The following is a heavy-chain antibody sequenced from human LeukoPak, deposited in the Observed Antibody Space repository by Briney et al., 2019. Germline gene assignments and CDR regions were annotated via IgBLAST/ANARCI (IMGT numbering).Heavy chain of an antibody. J-gene: IGHJ4*02. V-gene: IGHV4-61*01. CDR1: GGSVSSGSYY. Sequence: PSETLSLTCTVSGGSVSSGSYYWSWIRQPPGKGLEWIGYIYYSGSTNYNPSLKSRVTISVDTSKNQFSLKLSSVTAADTSVYFCARRYYYIDYWGQGNLVTVSS. CDR2: IYYSGST. D-gene: IGHD3-9*01. CDR3: ARRYYYIDY.